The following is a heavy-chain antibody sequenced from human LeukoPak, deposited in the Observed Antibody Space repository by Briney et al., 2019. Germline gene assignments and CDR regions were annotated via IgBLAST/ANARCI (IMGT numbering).Heavy chain of an antibody. CDR2: INANSGGT. J-gene: IGHJ4*02. D-gene: IGHD3-9*01. CDR3: ARSSRYDIWTGYPY. CDR1: GYTLTGYY. Sequence: ASVKVSCKASGYTLTGYYMYWVRQAPGQGLEWMGWINANSGGTNYAQKFQGRVTMTRDTSISTAYMELSRLRSDDTAVYYCARSSRYDIWTGYPYWGQGTLVTVSP. V-gene: IGHV1-2*02.